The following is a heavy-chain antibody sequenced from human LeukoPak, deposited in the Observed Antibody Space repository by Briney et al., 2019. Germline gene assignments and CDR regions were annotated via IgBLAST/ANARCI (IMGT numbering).Heavy chain of an antibody. CDR3: ARAPPGGGPLYSYGPRGSRFDP. V-gene: IGHV1-69*13. J-gene: IGHJ5*02. D-gene: IGHD5-18*01. Sequence: SVKVSCKASGGTFSSYAISWVRQAPGQGLEWMGGIIPIFGTANYAQKFQGRVTITADESTSTAYMELSSLRSEDTAVYYCARAPPGGGPLYSYGPRGSRFDPWGQGTLVTVSS. CDR2: IIPIFGTA. CDR1: GGTFSSYA.